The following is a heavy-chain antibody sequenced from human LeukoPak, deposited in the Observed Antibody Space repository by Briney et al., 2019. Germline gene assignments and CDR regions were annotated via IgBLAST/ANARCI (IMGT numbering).Heavy chain of an antibody. V-gene: IGHV3-7*01. Sequence: PGGTLRLSCAASGFTFSSYWMSWVRQAPGKGLEWVANIKQDGSEKYYVDSVKGRFTISRDNAKNSLYLQMNSLRAEDTAVYYCARVTAPRGGWYEKNDYWGQGTLVTVSS. CDR1: GFTFSSYW. CDR3: ARVTAPRGGWYEKNDY. D-gene: IGHD6-19*01. J-gene: IGHJ4*02. CDR2: IKQDGSEK.